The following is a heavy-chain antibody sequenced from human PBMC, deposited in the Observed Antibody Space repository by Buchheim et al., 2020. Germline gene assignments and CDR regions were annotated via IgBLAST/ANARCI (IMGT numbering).Heavy chain of an antibody. Sequence: QVQLQESGPGLVKPSGTLSLTCDVSGGSISSNYWWSWVRQPPGMGLEWIGEIYHSGSTNYNPSLKSRVTISVDKSQNPFSMKLTSVTAADTAVYYCARIPYYYYYGLDVWGQGTT. V-gene: IGHV4-4*02. J-gene: IGHJ6*02. CDR1: GGSISSNYW. CDR2: IYHSGST. D-gene: IGHD2-21*01. CDR3: ARIPYYYYYGLDV.